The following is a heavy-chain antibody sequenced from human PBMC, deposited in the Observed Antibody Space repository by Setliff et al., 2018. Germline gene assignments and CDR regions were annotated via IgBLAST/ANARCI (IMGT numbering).Heavy chain of an antibody. CDR2: IRYDGTNK. CDR3: AKAWGNAVAGTPPYYYYGMDV. CDR1: GFTFSSYS. V-gene: IGHV3-30*02. D-gene: IGHD6-19*01. Sequence: GGSLRLSCAASGFTFSSYSMNWVRQAPGKGLEWVTFIRYDGTNKYYADSVKGRFIISRDNSKNTLYLQMNSLRAEDTAVYYCAKAWGNAVAGTPPYYYYGMDVWGQGTTVTVSS. J-gene: IGHJ6*02.